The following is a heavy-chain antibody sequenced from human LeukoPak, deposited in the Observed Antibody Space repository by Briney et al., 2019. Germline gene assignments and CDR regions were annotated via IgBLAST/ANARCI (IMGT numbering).Heavy chain of an antibody. CDR1: GYSISSGYY. D-gene: IGHD6-13*01. CDR2: IYHSGST. CDR3: ARDLGSSSWSKEFGY. Sequence: SETLSLTCTVSGYSISSGYYWGWIRQPPGKGLEWIGSIYHSGSTYYNPSLKSRVTISVDTSKNQFSLKLSSVTAADTAVYYCARDLGSSSWSKEFGYWGQGTLVTVSS. J-gene: IGHJ4*02. V-gene: IGHV4-38-2*02.